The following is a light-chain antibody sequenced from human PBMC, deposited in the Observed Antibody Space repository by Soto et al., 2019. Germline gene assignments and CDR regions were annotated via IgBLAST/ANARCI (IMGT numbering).Light chain of an antibody. J-gene: IGKJ4*01. CDR3: QQYNSFSALT. V-gene: IGKV1-9*01. Sequence: QSTPSPSYLPASVGTRVTMTCGASQGISNFLAWYQQKPGTAPTVLIYHASNLQSGVPSRFSGSGAGTEFTLTISSLQPDDFATYYGQQYNSFSALTFGGGTKGDIK. CDR1: QGISNF. CDR2: HAS.